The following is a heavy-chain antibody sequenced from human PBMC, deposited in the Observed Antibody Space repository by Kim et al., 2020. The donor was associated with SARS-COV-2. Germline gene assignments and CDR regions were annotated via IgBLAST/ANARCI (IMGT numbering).Heavy chain of an antibody. CDR1: GFTFSDSP. J-gene: IGHJ3*02. V-gene: IGHV3-73*01. Sequence: GGSLRLSCAASGFTFSDSPVHWVRQASGRGLEWVGRIRSKANSYATGYAASVKGRFTISRDDSKNTAYLQLNSLKTEDTAVYYCTRIPGTTVAFWDAFDIWGQGTMVTVCS. CDR3: TRIPGTTVAFWDAFDI. D-gene: IGHD1-1*01. CDR2: IRSKANSYAT.